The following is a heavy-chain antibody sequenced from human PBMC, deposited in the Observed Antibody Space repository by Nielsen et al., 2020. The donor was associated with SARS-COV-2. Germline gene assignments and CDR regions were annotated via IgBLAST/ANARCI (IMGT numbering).Heavy chain of an antibody. CDR1: GFTFSSYG. J-gene: IGHJ3*02. D-gene: IGHD3-3*01. CDR2: ISSRSSYI. V-gene: IGHV3-21*01. CDR3: AIIWSGYTDAFDI. Sequence: GESLKISCAASGFTFSSYGMHWVRQAPGKGLEWVSSISSRSSYIYYADSVKGRFTISRDNAKNSLYLQMNSLRAEDTAVYYCAIIWSGYTDAFDIWGQGTMVTVSS.